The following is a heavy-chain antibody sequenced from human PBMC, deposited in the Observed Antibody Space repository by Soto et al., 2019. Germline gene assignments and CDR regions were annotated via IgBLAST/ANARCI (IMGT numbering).Heavy chain of an antibody. CDR2: IYHSGST. D-gene: IGHD3-22*01. Sequence: PSETLSLTCAVSGASVTSDDYYWSWIRQPPGKGLEWIGYIYHSGSTYYNPSLKSRVSISIDTSQNQFSLKLTSLTAADTAVYYCARDPIFYYASSGYGGSYFDYWRQGSRVTVSS. J-gene: IGHJ4*02. CDR3: ARDPIFYYASSGYGGSYFDY. CDR1: GASVTSDDYY. V-gene: IGHV4-30-4*01.